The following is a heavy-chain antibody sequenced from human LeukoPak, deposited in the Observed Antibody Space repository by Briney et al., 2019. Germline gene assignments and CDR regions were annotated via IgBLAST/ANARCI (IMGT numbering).Heavy chain of an antibody. J-gene: IGHJ4*02. CDR2: INTDGTYT. D-gene: IGHD6-13*01. Sequence: GGSLRLSCAASGFTFSSFWMHWVRQVPEKGLVWVSRINTDGTYTTYADSVKGRFIISRDNAKNTLFLQMNSLRAEDTAVYYCVRHIAATGTAYWGQGTLVTVSS. CDR3: VRHIAATGTAY. CDR1: GFTFSSFW. V-gene: IGHV3-74*01.